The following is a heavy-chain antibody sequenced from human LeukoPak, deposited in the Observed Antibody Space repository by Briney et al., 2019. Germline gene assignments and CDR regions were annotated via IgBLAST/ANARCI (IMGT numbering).Heavy chain of an antibody. Sequence: GRSLRLSCAASGFTFSSYGMHWVRQAPGKGLEWVAVIWYDGSNKYYADSVKGRFTISRDNSKNTLYLQMNSLRAEDMAVYYCAGARRGYSYGHLDYWGQGTLVTVSS. CDR1: GFTFSSYG. J-gene: IGHJ4*02. D-gene: IGHD5-18*01. CDR3: AGARRGYSYGHLDY. CDR2: IWYDGSNK. V-gene: IGHV3-33*01.